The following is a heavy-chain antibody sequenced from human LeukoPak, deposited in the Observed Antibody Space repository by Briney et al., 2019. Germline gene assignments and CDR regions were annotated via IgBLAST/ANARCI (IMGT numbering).Heavy chain of an antibody. CDR2: IKQDGSEK. CDR3: ARGSDEQWKEYYFDY. D-gene: IGHD6-19*01. CDR1: GFTFSNAW. Sequence: PGGSLRLSCAASGFTFSNAWMSWVRQAPGKGLEWVANIKQDGSEKYYVDSVKGRFTISRDNAKNSLYLQMNSLRAEDTAVYYCARGSDEQWKEYYFDYWGQGTLVTVSS. J-gene: IGHJ4*02. V-gene: IGHV3-7*01.